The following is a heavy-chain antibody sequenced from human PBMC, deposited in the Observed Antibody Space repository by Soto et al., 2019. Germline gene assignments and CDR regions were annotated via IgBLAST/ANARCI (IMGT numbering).Heavy chain of an antibody. D-gene: IGHD3-3*01. CDR1: GGSISSYY. V-gene: IGHV4-59*01. Sequence: ETLSLTCTVSGGSISSYYWSWIRQPPGKGLEWIGYIYYSGSTNYNPSLKSRVTISVDTSKNQFSLKLSSVTAADTAVYYCARITIPRGYYYYYGMDVWGQGTTVTVSS. J-gene: IGHJ6*02. CDR3: ARITIPRGYYYYYGMDV. CDR2: IYYSGST.